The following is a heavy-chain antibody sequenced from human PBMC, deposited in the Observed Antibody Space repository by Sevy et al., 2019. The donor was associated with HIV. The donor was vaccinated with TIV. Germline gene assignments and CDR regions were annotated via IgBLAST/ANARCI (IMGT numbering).Heavy chain of an antibody. CDR1: GFTFSKYS. Sequence: GGSLRLSCAASGFTFSKYSMSWVRQPPGKGLEWVSTLSFGCGEINYEDSVKGRFTISRDNSKSSVYLQMNNLRPEDTAVYYCAREGCTKPHDYWCQGTLVTVSS. V-gene: IGHV3-23*01. J-gene: IGHJ4*02. CDR2: LSFGCGEI. D-gene: IGHD2-8*01. CDR3: AREGCTKPHDY.